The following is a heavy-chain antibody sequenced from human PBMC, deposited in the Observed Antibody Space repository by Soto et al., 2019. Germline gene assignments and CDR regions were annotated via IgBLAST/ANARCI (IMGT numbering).Heavy chain of an antibody. D-gene: IGHD2-2*02. CDR2: IIPILGTA. CDR1: GGTFSSYA. J-gene: IGHJ5*02. V-gene: IGHV1-69*06. Sequence: QVQLVQSGAAVKKPGSSVKVSCKASGGTFSSYAISWVRQAPGQGLEWMGGIIPILGTANYAQKFQGRVTINADKSTSTADMELSSLRSEDTAVYYCARVVVVPAAIRWGFDPWVQGTLVTVSS. CDR3: ARVVVVPAAIRWGFDP.